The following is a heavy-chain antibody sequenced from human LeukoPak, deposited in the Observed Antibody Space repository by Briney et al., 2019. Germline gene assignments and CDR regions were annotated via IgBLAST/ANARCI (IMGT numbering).Heavy chain of an antibody. CDR1: GGSFSGYY. CDR3: ARASYSGSYPRPNWFDP. Sequence: SETLPLTCAVYGGSFSGYYWSWIRQPPGKGLEWIGEINHSGSTNYNPSLKSRVTISVDTSKNQFSLKLSSVTAADTAVYYCARASYSGSYPRPNWFDPWGQGTLVTVSS. V-gene: IGHV4-34*01. D-gene: IGHD1-26*01. J-gene: IGHJ5*02. CDR2: INHSGST.